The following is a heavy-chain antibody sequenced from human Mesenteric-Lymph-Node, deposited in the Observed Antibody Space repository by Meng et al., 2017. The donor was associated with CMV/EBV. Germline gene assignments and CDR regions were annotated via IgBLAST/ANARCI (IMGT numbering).Heavy chain of an antibody. D-gene: IGHD5-18*01. V-gene: IGHV1-2*02. CDR3: ARGSYSYGYGDKRGVDY. CDR2: INPNSGGT. J-gene: IGHJ4*02. CDR1: GYPFIDYY. Sequence: ASVKVSCKASGYPFIDYYLHWVRQAPGQGLEWMGWINPNSGGTNYAQKFQGRVTMTRDTSISTAYMELSRLRSDDTAVYYCARGSYSYGYGDKRGVDYWGQGTLVTVSS.